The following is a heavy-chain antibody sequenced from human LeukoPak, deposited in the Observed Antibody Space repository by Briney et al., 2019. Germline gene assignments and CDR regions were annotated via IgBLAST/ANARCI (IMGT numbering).Heavy chain of an antibody. CDR3: ARTYYDFWSGGYYYYYYMDV. CDR1: GFTFRSDW. D-gene: IGHD3-3*01. J-gene: IGHJ6*03. V-gene: IGHV3-74*01. CDR2: INSDGSST. Sequence: PGGSLRLSCAASGFTFRSDWMHWVRQAPGKGLGWVSRINSDGSSTSYADSVKGRFTMSRDNAKNTLYLQMNSLRAEDTAVYYCARTYYDFWSGGYYYYYYMDVWGKGTTVTVPS.